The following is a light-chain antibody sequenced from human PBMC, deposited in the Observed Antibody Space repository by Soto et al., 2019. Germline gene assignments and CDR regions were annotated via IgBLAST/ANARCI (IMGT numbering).Light chain of an antibody. J-gene: IGLJ1*01. V-gene: IGLV1-40*01. CDR1: SSNIGAGFD. CDR3: QSYDSSLTGSKV. CDR2: GNS. Sequence: QCVRTQPPSVSGAPGQRVTISCTWSSSNIGAGFDVHWYQQLPGTAPKLLIYGNSNRPSGVPDRFSGSRSGTSASLAITGLQAEDEADYYCQSYDSSLTGSKVFGSGTKVTVL.